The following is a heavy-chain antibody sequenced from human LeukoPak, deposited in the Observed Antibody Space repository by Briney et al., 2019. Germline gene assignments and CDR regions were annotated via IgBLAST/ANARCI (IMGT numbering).Heavy chain of an antibody. CDR3: ARVLWLMDYYYMDV. CDR2: IYYSGNT. D-gene: IGHD5-18*01. J-gene: IGHJ6*03. V-gene: IGHV4-39*07. Sequence: PSETLSLTCTVSGGSFNSYSYYWGWVRQPPGKGLEWIGSIYYSGNTYYNPSLKSRVTISVDMSKNQFSLKLSSVTAADTAVYYCARVLWLMDYYYMDVWGKGTTVTVSS. CDR1: GGSFNSYSYY.